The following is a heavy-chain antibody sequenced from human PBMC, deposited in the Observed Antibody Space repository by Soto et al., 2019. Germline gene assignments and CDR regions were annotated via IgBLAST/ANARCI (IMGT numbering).Heavy chain of an antibody. Sequence: QVQLLQSGAEVKRPGSSVRVSCKASGVSFNSYGFAWVRQAPGQGLEWLGKITPSMPLTNYAQSFQGRVTIPAETSTSTSYLELTSLTSEDTAVYYCARMKLARLDLWGQGTLVTVSS. J-gene: IGHJ4*02. CDR3: ARMKLARLDL. V-gene: IGHV1-69*09. CDR2: ITPSMPLT. CDR1: GVSFNSYG.